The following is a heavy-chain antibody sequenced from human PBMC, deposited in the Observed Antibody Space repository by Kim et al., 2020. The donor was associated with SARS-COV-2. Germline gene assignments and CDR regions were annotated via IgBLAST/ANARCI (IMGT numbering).Heavy chain of an antibody. CDR2: IWYDGRNK. CDR1: GFTFSSYG. V-gene: IGHV3-33*06. Sequence: GGSLRLSCAASGFTFSSYGMHWVRQAPGKGLEWVAVIWYDGRNKYYADSVKGRFTISRDNSKNTLDLQMNRLSAEDTAVYYCSKEGYGRSYYWYFDLWGR. J-gene: IGHJ2*01. CDR3: SKEGYGRSYYWYFDL. D-gene: IGHD1-26*01.